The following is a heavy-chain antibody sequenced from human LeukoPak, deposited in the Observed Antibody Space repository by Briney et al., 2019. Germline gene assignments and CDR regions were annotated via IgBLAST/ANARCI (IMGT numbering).Heavy chain of an antibody. D-gene: IGHD6-13*01. V-gene: IGHV3-15*01. CDR2: IKSKTDGGTT. J-gene: IGHJ4*02. Sequence: KPGGSLRLSCAASGFTFSNAWMSWVRQAPGKGLEWVGRIKSKTDGGTTDYAAPVKGRFTISRDDSKNTLYLQMNSLKTEDTAVYYCTTGLLGIAAAGTARIDYWGQGTLVTVSS. CDR3: TTGLLGIAAAGTARIDY. CDR1: GFTFSNAW.